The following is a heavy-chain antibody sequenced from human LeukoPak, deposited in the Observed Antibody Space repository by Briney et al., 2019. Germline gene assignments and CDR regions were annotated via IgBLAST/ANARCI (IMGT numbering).Heavy chain of an antibody. CDR3: ARDMDGYFGPGTYSNDAFDI. V-gene: IGHV3-9*01. CDR2: ISWNGNNI. CDR1: GFTFDGYA. Sequence: PGRSLRLSCAASGFTFDGYAMYWVRQAPGKGLEWVSGISWNGNNIGYADSVRGRFTISRDNAKNSLYLQMNSLKPEDTAFYYCARDMDGYFGPGTYSNDAFDIWGQGTLVTVSS. J-gene: IGHJ3*02. D-gene: IGHD3-10*01.